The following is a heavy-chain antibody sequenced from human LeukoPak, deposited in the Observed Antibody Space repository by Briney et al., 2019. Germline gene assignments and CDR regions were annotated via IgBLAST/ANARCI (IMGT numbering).Heavy chain of an antibody. D-gene: IGHD3-10*01. CDR2: IYYNGST. J-gene: IGHJ5*02. Sequence: PSETLSLTCTVSGGSISSYYWSWIRQAPGKGLEWIGYIYYNGSTNYNPSLKSRVTISVDTSKNQFSLKLNSVTAADTAVYYCAKSYRINVVRGVVRWFDPWGQGTLVTVYS. CDR1: GGSISSYY. V-gene: IGHV4-59*01. CDR3: AKSYRINVVRGVVRWFDP.